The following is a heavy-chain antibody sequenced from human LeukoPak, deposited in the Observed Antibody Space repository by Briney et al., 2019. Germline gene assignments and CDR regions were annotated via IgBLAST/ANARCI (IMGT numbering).Heavy chain of an antibody. Sequence: GASVKVSCKASGYTFTSYDINWVRQATGQGLEWMGWMNPNSGNTGYAQKFQGRVTITRNTSISTAYMELSSLRSEDTAVYYCARVRYYDLWSGYQYYFDYRGQGTLVTVSS. D-gene: IGHD3-3*01. CDR1: GYTFTSYD. CDR3: ARVRYYDLWSGYQYYFDY. CDR2: MNPNSGNT. J-gene: IGHJ4*02. V-gene: IGHV1-8*03.